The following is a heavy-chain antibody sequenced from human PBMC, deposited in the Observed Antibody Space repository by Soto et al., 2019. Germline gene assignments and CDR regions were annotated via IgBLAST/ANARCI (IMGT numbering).Heavy chain of an antibody. J-gene: IGHJ4*02. CDR2: VYNTGRT. V-gene: IGHV4-61*01. Sequence: QVQLQESGPGLVKPSETLSLTCTVSGGSFKSGSYSWSWIRQPPWKGLEWIGYVYNTGRTSYNPSNKSRFSISMDTSKNQFSINLYSVNAADTAVYFCARDCAYFDSRGQGNLVTVSS. D-gene: IGHD2-21*01. CDR1: GGSFKSGSYS. CDR3: ARDCAYFDS.